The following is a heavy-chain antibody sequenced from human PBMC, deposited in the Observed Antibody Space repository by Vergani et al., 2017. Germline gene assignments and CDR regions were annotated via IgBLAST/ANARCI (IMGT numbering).Heavy chain of an antibody. Sequence: QVQLVESGGGVVQPGRSLRLLCAVSGFTFSSYAMHWVRQAPGKGLEWVAVISYDGSNKYYADSVKGRFTISRDNSKNTLYLQMNSLRAEDTAVYYCARGASGDYVSSFDYWGQGTLVTVSS. V-gene: IGHV3-30-3*01. J-gene: IGHJ4*02. D-gene: IGHD4-17*01. CDR3: ARGASGDYVSSFDY. CDR2: ISYDGSNK. CDR1: GFTFSSYA.